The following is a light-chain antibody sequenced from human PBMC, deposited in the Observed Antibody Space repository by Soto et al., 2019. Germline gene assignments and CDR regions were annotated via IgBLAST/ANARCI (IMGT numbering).Light chain of an antibody. Sequence: DVVMTQSPLSLPVTLGQPASISCSSSQSLLYINGHTYLNWFHQRPGQSPRRLIYLVSTRDSGVPDRFSRSGSGTDFTLNISRVESEDVGISYCMQGTHWPFTFGPGTKVDLK. V-gene: IGKV2-30*01. J-gene: IGKJ3*01. CDR2: LVS. CDR3: MQGTHWPFT. CDR1: QSLLYINGHTY.